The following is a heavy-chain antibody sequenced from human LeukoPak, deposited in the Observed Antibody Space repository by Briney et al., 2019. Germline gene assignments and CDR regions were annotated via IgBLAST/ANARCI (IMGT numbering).Heavy chain of an antibody. CDR1: GFTFSSYW. CDR2: IKQDESEK. J-gene: IGHJ5*02. Sequence: GGSLRLSCAASGFTFSSYWMSWVRQAPGKGLEWVANIKQDESEKNYVDSVKGRFTISRDNAKNSLYLRMNSLRDEDTAVYYCARESPDAGYFDWLLPAGNNWFDPWGQGTLVTVSS. V-gene: IGHV3-7*01. D-gene: IGHD3-9*01. CDR3: ARESPDAGYFDWLLPAGNNWFDP.